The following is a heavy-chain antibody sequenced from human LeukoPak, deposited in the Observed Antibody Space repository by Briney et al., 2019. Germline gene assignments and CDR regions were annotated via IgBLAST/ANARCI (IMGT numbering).Heavy chain of an antibody. CDR1: GFTFSSYG. V-gene: IGHV3-23*01. J-gene: IGHJ2*01. Sequence: GGSLRLSCAASGFTFSSYGMSWVRQAPGKGLEWVSAISGSGGSTYYADSVKGRFTISRDNSKNTLYLQMNSLRAEDTAVYYCAKDRLVTCGGGSCYPDWYFDLWGRGTLVTVSS. CDR3: AKDRLVTCGGGSCYPDWYFDL. CDR2: ISGSGGST. D-gene: IGHD2-15*01.